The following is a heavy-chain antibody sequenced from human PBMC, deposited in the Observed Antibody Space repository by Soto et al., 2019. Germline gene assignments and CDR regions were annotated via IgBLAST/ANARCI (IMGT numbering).Heavy chain of an antibody. V-gene: IGHV4-34*01. Sequence: SETLSLTCAVYGGSFSGYYWSWIRQPPGKGLEWIGEINHSGSTNYNQSLKSRVTISVDTSKNQFSLKLSSVTAADTAVYYCARAPPFDYWGQGTLVTVSS. CDR3: ARAPPFDY. CDR1: GGSFSGYY. J-gene: IGHJ4*02. CDR2: INHSGST.